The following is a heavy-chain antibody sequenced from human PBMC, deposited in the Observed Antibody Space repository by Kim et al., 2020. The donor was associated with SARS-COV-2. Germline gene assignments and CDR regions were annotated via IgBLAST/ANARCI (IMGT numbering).Heavy chain of an antibody. D-gene: IGHD6-19*01. CDR1: GGSISSSSYY. J-gene: IGHJ2*01. CDR3: ARQEQQWLVPVGAGRKNNWYFDL. V-gene: IGHV4-39*01. CDR2: IYYSGST. Sequence: SETLSLTCTVSGGSISSSSYYWGWIRQPPGKGLEWIGSIYYSGSTYYNPSLKSRVTISVDTSKNQFSLKLSSVTAADTAVYYCARQEQQWLVPVGAGRKNNWYFDLWGRGTLVTVSS.